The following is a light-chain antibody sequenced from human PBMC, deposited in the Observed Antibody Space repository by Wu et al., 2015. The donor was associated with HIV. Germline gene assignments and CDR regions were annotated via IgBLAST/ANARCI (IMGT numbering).Light chain of an antibody. V-gene: IGKV1-12*01. J-gene: IGKJ5*01. Sequence: DIQMTQSPSTLSASVGDRVTITCRASQGISDWLAWYQQKPEKAPKLLIYAASRLQSGVPSRFSGSGSGTDFTLTISSLQPEDFATYYCQQANSFPITFGQGTRLE. CDR2: AAS. CDR3: QQANSFPIT. CDR1: QGISDW.